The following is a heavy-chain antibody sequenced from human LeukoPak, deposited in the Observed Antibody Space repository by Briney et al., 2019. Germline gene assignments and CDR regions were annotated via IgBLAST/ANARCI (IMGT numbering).Heavy chain of an antibody. CDR3: ARNDFWSGYYYFDY. V-gene: IGHV1-2*02. CDR2: INPNSGGT. D-gene: IGHD3-3*01. Sequence: GASVKVSCKASGYTFTGYYMHWVRQAPGQGLEWMGWINPNSGGTNYAQKFQGRVTMTRDTSISTAYMELSRLRSDDTAVYYCARNDFWSGYYYFDYWGQGTLVTVSS. J-gene: IGHJ4*02. CDR1: GYTFTGYY.